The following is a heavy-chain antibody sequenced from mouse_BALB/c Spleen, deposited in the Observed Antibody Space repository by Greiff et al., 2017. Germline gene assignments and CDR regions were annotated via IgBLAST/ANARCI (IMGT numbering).Heavy chain of an antibody. CDR1: GDSITSGY. CDR3: ARYRGYGYLWYFDV. Sequence: EVQLVESGPSLVKPSQTLSLTCSVTGDSITSGYWNWIRKFPGNKLEYMGYISYSGSTYYNPSLKSRISITRDTSKNQYYLQLNSVTTEDTATYYCARYRGYGYLWYFDVWGAGTTVTVSS. J-gene: IGHJ1*01. D-gene: IGHD1-2*01. V-gene: IGHV3-8*02. CDR2: ISYSGST.